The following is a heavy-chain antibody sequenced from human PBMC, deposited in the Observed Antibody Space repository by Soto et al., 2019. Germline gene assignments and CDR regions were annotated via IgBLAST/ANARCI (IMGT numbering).Heavy chain of an antibody. J-gene: IGHJ6*02. Sequence: SETLSLTCAVYGGSFSGYYWSWIRQPPGKGLEWIGEINHSGSTNYNPSLKSRVTISVDTSKNQFSLKLSSVTAADTAVYYCARGSMVRGGWGMDVWRQRTTVTVTS. D-gene: IGHD3-10*01. CDR2: INHSGST. CDR3: ARGSMVRGGWGMDV. V-gene: IGHV4-34*01. CDR1: GGSFSGYY.